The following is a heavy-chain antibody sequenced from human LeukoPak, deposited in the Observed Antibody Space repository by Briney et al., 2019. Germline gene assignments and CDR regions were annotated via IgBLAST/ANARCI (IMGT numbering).Heavy chain of an antibody. V-gene: IGHV3-53*01. CDR3: ARLTMVLAFDI. CDR2: IYSGGST. D-gene: IGHD4/OR15-4a*01. CDR1: GVAVSSNY. Sequence: GGSLRLSCAASGVAVSSNYMSWVRQAPGEGLEWVSVIYSGGSTYYADSVKGRFTISRDNSKNTLYLQMNSLRAEDTAVYYCARLTMVLAFDIWGQGTMVTVSS. J-gene: IGHJ3*02.